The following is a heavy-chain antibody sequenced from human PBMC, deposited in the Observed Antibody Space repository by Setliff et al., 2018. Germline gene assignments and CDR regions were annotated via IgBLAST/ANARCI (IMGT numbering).Heavy chain of an antibody. CDR3: ALSDHYPFYYDY. CDR2: ISNRGST. CDR1: GDYISSQY. D-gene: IGHD3-3*01. Sequence: LSLTCTVSGDYISSQYWSWIRQPPGKGLEWIGYISNRGSTDYNPSLKSRVTISEDTSRSQFSLKLTSVTTADTAVHYCALSDHYPFYYDYWGLGTLVTVSS. J-gene: IGHJ4*02. V-gene: IGHV4-59*11.